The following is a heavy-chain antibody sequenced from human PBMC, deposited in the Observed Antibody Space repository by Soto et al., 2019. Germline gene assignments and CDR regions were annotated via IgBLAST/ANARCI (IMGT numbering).Heavy chain of an antibody. V-gene: IGHV3-15*01. Sequence: EVQLVESGGGVVKPGGSLRLSCAASGFTFSSACMNWVRQAPGTGLEWVGRIKIKSDGETTDYAAPVKGIFTISRDHSKNTLYLQMNRLQTQHTATYYCCTGAITRDILSQTQDAFDIWGQGKMVTVSS. CDR2: IKIKSDGETT. CDR3: CTGAITRDILSQTQDAFDI. CDR1: GFTFSSAC. D-gene: IGHD1-20*01. J-gene: IGHJ3*02.